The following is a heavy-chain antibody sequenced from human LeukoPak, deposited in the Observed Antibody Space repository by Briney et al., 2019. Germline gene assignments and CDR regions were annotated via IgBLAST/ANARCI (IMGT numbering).Heavy chain of an antibody. CDR1: GFTFYNYA. V-gene: IGHV3-23*01. CDR2: ISDSGGST. Sequence: GGSLRLSCAASGFTFYNYAMSWVRQAPGKGLEWVSTISDSGGSTYYADSVKGRFTISRDNSKNTLYLQMNSLRAEDTAVYYCAKGEGIITLTNFDYWGQGTLVTVSS. J-gene: IGHJ4*02. CDR3: AKGEGIITLTNFDY. D-gene: IGHD3-22*01.